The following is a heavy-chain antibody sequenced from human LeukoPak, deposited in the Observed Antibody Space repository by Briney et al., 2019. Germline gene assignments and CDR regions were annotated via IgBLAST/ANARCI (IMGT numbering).Heavy chain of an antibody. CDR1: GGTFSTFA. J-gene: IGHJ3*02. Sequence: SVKVSCKASGGTFSTFAINWVRQAPGQGLEWMGRIIPILRQSNSAQKFQGTASITADEFTNTAYMELSSLRSEDTAVYYCATGGAYADAFDIWGQGTTVTVSS. CDR2: IIPILRQS. D-gene: IGHD5-12*01. CDR3: ATGGAYADAFDI. V-gene: IGHV1-69*11.